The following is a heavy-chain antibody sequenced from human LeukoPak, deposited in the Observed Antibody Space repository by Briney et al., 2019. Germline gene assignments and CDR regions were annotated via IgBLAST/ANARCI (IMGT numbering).Heavy chain of an antibody. J-gene: IGHJ6*02. CDR3: ARDGSIRGYYYGMDV. D-gene: IGHD1-26*01. Sequence: PSETLSLTCAVSGGSISSGGYSWSWIRQPPGKGLEWIGYIYHSGSTYYNPSLKSRVTISVDRSKNQFSLKLSSVTVADTAVYYCARDGSIRGYYYGMDVWGQGTTVTVSS. CDR2: IYHSGST. CDR1: GGSISSGGYS. V-gene: IGHV4-30-2*01.